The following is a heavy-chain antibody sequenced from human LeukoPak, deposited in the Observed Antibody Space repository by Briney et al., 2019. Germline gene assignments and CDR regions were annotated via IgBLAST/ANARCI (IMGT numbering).Heavy chain of an antibody. Sequence: PGGSLRLSCAASGFTFSDYYMSWIRQAPGKGLEWVSYISSSGSTIYYADSVKGRFTISRDNAKNSLYLQMNSLRAEDTAVYYCARDRRELHEDYYFDYWGQGTLVTVSS. V-gene: IGHV3-11*04. CDR1: GFTFSDYY. CDR2: ISSSGSTI. D-gene: IGHD1-26*01. J-gene: IGHJ4*02. CDR3: ARDRRELHEDYYFDY.